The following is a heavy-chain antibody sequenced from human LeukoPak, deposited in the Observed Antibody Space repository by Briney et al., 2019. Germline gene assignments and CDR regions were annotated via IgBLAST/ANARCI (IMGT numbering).Heavy chain of an antibody. V-gene: IGHV3-30*02. CDR3: AKDGDTMSGTYYYDMDV. D-gene: IGHD1-26*01. Sequence: PGGFLRLSCAASGFIFSNFGMHWVRQAPGKGLEWVAFIRYDGSNKYYADSVKGRFTISRDNSKNTLYLQMNSPRGEDTAVYYCAKDGDTMSGTYYYDMDVWGKGTTVTIS. CDR2: IRYDGSNK. CDR1: GFIFSNFG. J-gene: IGHJ6*03.